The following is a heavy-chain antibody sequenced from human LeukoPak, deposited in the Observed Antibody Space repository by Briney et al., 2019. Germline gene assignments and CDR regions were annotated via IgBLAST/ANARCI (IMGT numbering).Heavy chain of an antibody. D-gene: IGHD1-26*01. Sequence: SETLSLTCTVSGGSISSYYWSWIRQPAGKGLEWIGRIYTSGSTNYNPSLKSRVTMSVDTSKNQFSLQLNSVTHEDTAVYYCAGGHSGSYHRSFDNWGQGTLVTVSS. CDR3: AGGHSGSYHRSFDN. CDR1: GGSISSYY. J-gene: IGHJ4*02. V-gene: IGHV4-4*07. CDR2: IYTSGST.